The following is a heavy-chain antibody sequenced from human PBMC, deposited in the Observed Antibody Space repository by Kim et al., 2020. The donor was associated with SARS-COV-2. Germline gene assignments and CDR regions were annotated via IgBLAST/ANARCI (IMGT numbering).Heavy chain of an antibody. J-gene: IGHJ4*02. D-gene: IGHD6-13*01. Sequence: YVGSGRGRFTISRDNAKDLLYLQMDSLRAEDTAVYFCARDAKRSSWIDFWGQGTLVTVSS. V-gene: IGHV3-7*03. CDR3: ARDAKRSSWIDF.